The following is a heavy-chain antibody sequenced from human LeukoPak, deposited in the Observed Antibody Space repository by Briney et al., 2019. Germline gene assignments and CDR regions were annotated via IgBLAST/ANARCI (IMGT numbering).Heavy chain of an antibody. J-gene: IGHJ3*02. CDR2: IY. CDR3: ARRKERWFDAFDI. CDR1: GFTVSSNY. Sequence: GGSLRLSCAASGFTVSSNYMSWVRQAPGKGLEWVSVIYADSVKGRFTISRDNSKNTLYLQMNSLRAEDTAVYYCARRKERWFDAFDIWGQGTMVTVSS. V-gene: IGHV3-53*01. D-gene: IGHD2-15*01.